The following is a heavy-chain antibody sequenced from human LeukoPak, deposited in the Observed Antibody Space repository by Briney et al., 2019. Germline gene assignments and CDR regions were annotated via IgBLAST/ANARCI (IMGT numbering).Heavy chain of an antibody. CDR1: GFTFSSYA. V-gene: IGHV3-23*01. Sequence: GGSLRLSCAASGFTFSSYAMSWVRQAPGKGLEWVSTITGSGDNTFYADSVKGRFTISRDNSKNTLFLQPNSLRAEDTALYYCARDLDDYNTLPPLFQHWGQGTLVAVSS. D-gene: IGHD5-24*01. CDR3: ARDLDDYNTLPPLFQH. J-gene: IGHJ1*01. CDR2: ITGSGDNT.